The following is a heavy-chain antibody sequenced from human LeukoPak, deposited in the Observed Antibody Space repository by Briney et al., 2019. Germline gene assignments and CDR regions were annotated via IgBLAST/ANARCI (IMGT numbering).Heavy chain of an antibody. D-gene: IGHD1-1*01. V-gene: IGHV1-46*01. CDR2: INPRGDAT. CDR1: GNTFIGYW. J-gene: IGHJ4*02. CDR3: AREGQQLKHYDY. Sequence: ASVKVSCKASGNTFIGYWIHWVRQAPGQGLEWMGAINPRGDATIGAQKFQGRVTTTRDTSTSTVYIELSSLRSEDTAVYYCAREGQQLKHYDYWGQGTLVTVSS.